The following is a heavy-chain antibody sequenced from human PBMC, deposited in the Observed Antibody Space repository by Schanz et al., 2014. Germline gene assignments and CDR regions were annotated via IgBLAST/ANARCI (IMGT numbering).Heavy chain of an antibody. Sequence: QVPLVQSGAEVKKPGSSVTVSCKASGDTLSSYGISWVRQAPGQGLEWMGRIIPNLGSANYAQKFQGRVTITADKSTSTVYMELSTLTSDDTAVYYCARESVSRTRLFDPWGQGTLVTVSS. CDR2: IIPNLGSA. CDR3: ARESVSRTRLFDP. D-gene: IGHD3-3*01. V-gene: IGHV1-69*04. CDR1: GDTLSSYG. J-gene: IGHJ5*02.